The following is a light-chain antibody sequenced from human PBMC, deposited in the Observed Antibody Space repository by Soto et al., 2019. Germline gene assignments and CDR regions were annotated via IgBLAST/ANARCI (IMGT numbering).Light chain of an antibody. CDR1: QSVSSY. V-gene: IGKV3-11*01. J-gene: IGKJ3*01. Sequence: EIVLTQSPATLSLSPGERATLSCRASQSVSSYLAWYQQKPGQAPRLLIYDASNRATGIPAMFSGSGSGTDFTLTISILEPEDFAVYYCQQRSNWPPFTFGPGTKVAIK. CDR2: DAS. CDR3: QQRSNWPPFT.